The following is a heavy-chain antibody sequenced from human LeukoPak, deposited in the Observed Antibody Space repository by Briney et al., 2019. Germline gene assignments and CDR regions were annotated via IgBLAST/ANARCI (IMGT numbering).Heavy chain of an antibody. CDR2: IYTSGST. Sequence: SETLSLTCTVSGGSLSSYYWSWIRQPAGKGLEWIGRIYTSGSTNYNPSLKSRVTMSLDTSKNQFSLKLSSVTAADTAVYYCARGRGYFDSSGFFSEPIDYWGQGTLVTVSS. D-gene: IGHD3-22*01. CDR1: GGSLSSYY. J-gene: IGHJ4*02. V-gene: IGHV4-4*07. CDR3: ARGRGYFDSSGFFSEPIDY.